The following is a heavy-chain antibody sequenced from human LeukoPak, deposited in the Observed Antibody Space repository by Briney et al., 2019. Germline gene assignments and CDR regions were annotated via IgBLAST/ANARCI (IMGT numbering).Heavy chain of an antibody. D-gene: IGHD6-6*01. CDR3: ARHRGSSSLFDY. J-gene: IGHJ4*02. Sequence: SETLSLTCTVSGGSISSGGYYWSWIRQHPGKGLEWIGYIYYSGSTYYNPSLKSRVTISVDTSKNQSSLKLSSVTAADTAVYYCARHRGSSSLFDYWGQGTLVTVSS. CDR2: IYYSGST. CDR1: GGSISSGGYY. V-gene: IGHV4-39*01.